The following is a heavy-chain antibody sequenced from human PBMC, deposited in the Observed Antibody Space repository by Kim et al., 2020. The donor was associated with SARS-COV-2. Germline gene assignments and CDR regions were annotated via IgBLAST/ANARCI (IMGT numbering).Heavy chain of an antibody. Sequence: YTNYSPSFQGHVTISADKSISTADLQWSSLKASDTAMYYCARHEGGMDVWGQGTTVTVSS. V-gene: IGHV5-10-1*01. CDR3: ARHEGGMDV. J-gene: IGHJ6*02. CDR2: YT.